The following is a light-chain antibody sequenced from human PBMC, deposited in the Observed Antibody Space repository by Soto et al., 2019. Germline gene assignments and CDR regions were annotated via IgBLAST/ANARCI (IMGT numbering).Light chain of an antibody. J-gene: IGLJ3*02. Sequence: QPVLTQPPSASGTPGQRVTVSCSGGSSNIGDNTVNWYRQLPGTAPKLLMYSNNQRPSGVPDRFSGSKSGTSASLAISGLQSEDEADYYCETWDDSLNGWVFGGGTKLTVL. CDR1: SSNIGDNT. CDR2: SNN. V-gene: IGLV1-44*01. CDR3: ETWDDSLNGWV.